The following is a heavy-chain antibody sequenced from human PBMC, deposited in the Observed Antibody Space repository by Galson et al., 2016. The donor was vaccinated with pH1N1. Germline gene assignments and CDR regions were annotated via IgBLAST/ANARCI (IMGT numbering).Heavy chain of an antibody. Sequence: SLRLSCAASGFIFSGYSMNWVRQAPGKGLEWVSSITSGSFHIYYADSVKGRFTISRDNAKNSLFLQMNGLRVEDTALYSCARDRSGRGVSFAYDIDVWGQGTTVTVSS. V-gene: IGHV3-21*01. CDR2: ITSGSFHI. CDR1: GFIFSGYS. CDR3: ARDRSGRGVSFAYDIDV. D-gene: IGHD3-10*01. J-gene: IGHJ6*02.